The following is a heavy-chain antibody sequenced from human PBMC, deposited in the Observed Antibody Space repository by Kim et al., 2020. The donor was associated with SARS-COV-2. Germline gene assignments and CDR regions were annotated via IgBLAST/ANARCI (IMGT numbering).Heavy chain of an antibody. Sequence: GGSLRLSCAASGFTFSSYWMYWVRQAPGKGLVWVSRINTDGSRTSYADSVKGRFTISRDNAKSTLYLQMDSLRAEDTAVYFCVSSADGGYWGQGTLVTVSS. CDR1: GFTFSSYW. V-gene: IGHV3-74*01. CDR2: INTDGSRT. J-gene: IGHJ4*02. CDR3: VSSADGGY. D-gene: IGHD1-26*01.